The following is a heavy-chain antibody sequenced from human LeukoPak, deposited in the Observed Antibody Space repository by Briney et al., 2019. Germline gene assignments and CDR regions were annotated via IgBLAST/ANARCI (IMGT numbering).Heavy chain of an antibody. D-gene: IGHD3-22*01. CDR2: IYTSGSA. CDR3: ARGREYYDSSGYYQGNYFDY. J-gene: IGHJ4*02. V-gene: IGHV4-4*07. CDR1: GGSISSYY. Sequence: PSETLSLTCTVSGGSISSYYWSWIRQPAGKGLEWIGRIYTSGSAYYNPSLKSRVTVSVDTSKNQFSLKVSSVTAADTAVYYCARGREYYDSSGYYQGNYFDYWGQGTLVTVSS.